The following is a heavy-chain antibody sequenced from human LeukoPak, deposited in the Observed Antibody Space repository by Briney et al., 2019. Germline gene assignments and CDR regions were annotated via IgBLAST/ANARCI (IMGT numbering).Heavy chain of an antibody. Sequence: PGGSLRFSCAASGLIFSSYWLTWVRKAPGKGRVWVSRINSDGSSTSYADSVKGRFTISRDNAKNTLYLQMNSLRAEDTAVYYCARRVVVPAAPYYFDYWGQGTLVTVSS. CDR2: INSDGSST. CDR1: GLIFSSYW. CDR3: ARRVVVPAAPYYFDY. J-gene: IGHJ4*02. V-gene: IGHV3-74*01. D-gene: IGHD2-2*01.